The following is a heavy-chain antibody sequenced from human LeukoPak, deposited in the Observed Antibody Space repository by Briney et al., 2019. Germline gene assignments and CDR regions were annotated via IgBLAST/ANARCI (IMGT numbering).Heavy chain of an antibody. V-gene: IGHV3-21*01. CDR3: ASSLVAGYYYYSYYYMDV. J-gene: IGHJ6*03. Sequence: GGSLRLSCAASGFTFSSYSMNWVRQAPGKGLEWVSSISSSSSYIYYADSLKGRFTISRDNAKNSLYLQMNSLRAEDTAVYYCASSLVAGYYYYSYYYMDVWGKGTTVTVSS. D-gene: IGHD5-18*01. CDR1: GFTFSSYS. CDR2: ISSSSSYI.